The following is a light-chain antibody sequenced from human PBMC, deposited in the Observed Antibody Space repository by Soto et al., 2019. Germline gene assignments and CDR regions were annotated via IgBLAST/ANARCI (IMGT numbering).Light chain of an antibody. J-gene: IGKJ3*01. CDR1: QGVSSSY. V-gene: IGKV3-20*01. CDR2: GAS. CDR3: QQYGASVT. Sequence: EIVLTQSPGTLSLSPGEGATLSCRASQGVSSSYLAWYQHKPGQAPRLLIYGASSRASGIPDRFSGSGSGTDFTLTINRLEPEDFAVYCCQQYGASVTFGPGTKVDLK.